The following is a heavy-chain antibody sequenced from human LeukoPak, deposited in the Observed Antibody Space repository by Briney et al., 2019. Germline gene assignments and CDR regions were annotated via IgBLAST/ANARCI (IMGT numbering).Heavy chain of an antibody. J-gene: IGHJ4*02. V-gene: IGHV5-51*01. CDR2: IYPGDSDT. CDR1: GYSFTSYW. CDR3: ARTMIVEGFDY. Sequence: GESLQISCKGSGYSFTSYWIGWVRQMPGKGLEWMGIIYPGDSDTRYSPSFQGQVTISADKSISTAYLQWSSLEASDTAMYYCARTMIVEGFDYWGQGTLVTVSS. D-gene: IGHD3-22*01.